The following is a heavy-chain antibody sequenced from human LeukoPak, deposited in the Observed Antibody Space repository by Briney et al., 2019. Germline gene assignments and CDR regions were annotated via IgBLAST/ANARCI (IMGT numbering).Heavy chain of an antibody. CDR1: GYSFTTSLYT. V-gene: IGHV1-3*01. CDR3: TRDSDTTGWSWVH. CDR2: INAGTGNT. Sequence: ASVKVSCKTSGYSFTTSLYTTHWMRQVPGHRPEWMGYINAGTGNTKYSQKFQGRVTITADTSATTVYMELSSLTSEDTAVYYCTRDSDTTGWSWVHWGQGTQVTVSS. D-gene: IGHD6-19*01. J-gene: IGHJ4*02.